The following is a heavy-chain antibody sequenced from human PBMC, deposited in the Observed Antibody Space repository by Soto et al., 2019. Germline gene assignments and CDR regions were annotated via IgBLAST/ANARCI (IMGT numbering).Heavy chain of an antibody. CDR1: GGTFSSYT. J-gene: IGHJ5*02. V-gene: IGHV1-69*08. CDR2: SIPIPNIV. D-gene: IGHD2-2*01. Sequence: QVQLVQSGAEVKKPGSSVKVSCKASGGTFSSYTISWVRQAPGQGLEWMGRSIPIPNIVNYAQKFQGRVTISADKSTSSVYMELSGLRSEDVAMYYCAREIGSQFGEGIVVGVPRARWLDPWGQGTLVIVSS. CDR3: AREIGSQFGEGIVVGVPRARWLDP.